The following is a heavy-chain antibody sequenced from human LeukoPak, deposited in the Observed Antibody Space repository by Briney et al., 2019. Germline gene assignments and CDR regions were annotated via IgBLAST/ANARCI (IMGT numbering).Heavy chain of an antibody. CDR3: ARERDPNIVVVVAATPASNYFDY. Sequence: SVKVSCKASGGTFSSYAISWVRQAPGQGLEWMGGIIPIFGTANYAQEFQGRVTITADESTSTAYMELSSLRSEDTAVYYCARERDPNIVVVVAATPASNYFDYWGQGTLVTVSS. J-gene: IGHJ4*02. D-gene: IGHD2-15*01. V-gene: IGHV1-69*13. CDR1: GGTFSSYA. CDR2: IIPIFGTA.